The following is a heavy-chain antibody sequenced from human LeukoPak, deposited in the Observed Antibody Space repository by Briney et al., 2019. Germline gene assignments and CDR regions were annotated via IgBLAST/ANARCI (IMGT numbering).Heavy chain of an antibody. D-gene: IGHD5-18*01. CDR1: GFTFSSYG. V-gene: IGHV3-33*01. Sequence: GGSLRLSCAASGFTFSSYGMHWVRQAPGKGLEWVAVIWYDGSNKYYADSVKGRFTISRDNSKNTLYLQMNSLRAEDTAVYYCARDAYSYGYEASYYYGMDVWGQGTTVTVSS. CDR2: IWYDGSNK. J-gene: IGHJ6*02. CDR3: ARDAYSYGYEASYYYGMDV.